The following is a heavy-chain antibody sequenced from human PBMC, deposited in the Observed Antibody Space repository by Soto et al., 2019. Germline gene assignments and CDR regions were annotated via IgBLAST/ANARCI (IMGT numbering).Heavy chain of an antibody. CDR3: AKEGGSYSGWFDP. CDR1: GYRFISYG. Sequence: QVQLVQSGAEVKKPGASVKVSCKASGYRFISYGIIWVRQAPGQGLEWMGWISPYNGDTNYAQKFQGRVIMTTDTXTSTAYMELRSLRSEDTAVYFCAKEGGSYSGWFDPWGQGTLVTDSS. CDR2: ISPYNGDT. V-gene: IGHV1-18*01. D-gene: IGHD1-26*01. J-gene: IGHJ5*02.